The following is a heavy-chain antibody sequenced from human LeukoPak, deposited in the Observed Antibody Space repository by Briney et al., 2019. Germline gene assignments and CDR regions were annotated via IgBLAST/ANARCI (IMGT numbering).Heavy chain of an antibody. CDR1: GYTFTGYY. J-gene: IGHJ4*02. D-gene: IGHD4-23*01. Sequence: ASVKVSCKASGYTFTGYYMHWVRQAPGQGLEWMGWINPNSGGTNYAQKFQGRVTMTRDTSISTAYMELSRLRSDDTAVYYCARDGSVTPGYFDYWGQGTLVTVSS. CDR3: ARDGSVTPGYFDY. V-gene: IGHV1-2*02. CDR2: INPNSGGT.